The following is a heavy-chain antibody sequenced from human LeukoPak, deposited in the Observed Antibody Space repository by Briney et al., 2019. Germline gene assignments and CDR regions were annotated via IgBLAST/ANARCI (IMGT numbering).Heavy chain of an antibody. V-gene: IGHV3-48*03. CDR2: IYSSGSSI. D-gene: IGHD3-22*01. J-gene: IGHJ4*02. Sequence: RTGGSLRPSCAASGFNLSNYEMNWVRQAPGKGLEWVSNIYSSGSSIYYADSVKGRFTISRDNAKNSLYLQMNSLRAEDTAVYYCARGYYDSSGYFQHGRWGQGTLVTVSS. CDR3: ARGYYDSSGYFQHGR. CDR1: GFNLSNYE.